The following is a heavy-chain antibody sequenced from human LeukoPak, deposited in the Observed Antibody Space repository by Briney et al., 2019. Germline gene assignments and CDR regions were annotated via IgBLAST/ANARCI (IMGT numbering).Heavy chain of an antibody. V-gene: IGHV4-38-2*02. Sequence: SETLSLTCTVSGYSISTSYYWGWIRQPPGKGLEWIGSIYHSGNTYYNPSLRSRLTISIDTSKNQFSLKLSSVTAADTAMYYCAGENHRGSYYYDSSGPGWFDPWGQGTLVTVSS. CDR2: IYHSGNT. D-gene: IGHD3-22*01. CDR3: AGENHRGSYYYDSSGPGWFDP. CDR1: GYSISTSYY. J-gene: IGHJ5*02.